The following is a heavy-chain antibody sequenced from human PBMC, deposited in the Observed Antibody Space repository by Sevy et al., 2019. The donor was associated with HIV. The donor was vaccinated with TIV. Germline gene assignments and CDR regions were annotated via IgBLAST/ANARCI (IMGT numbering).Heavy chain of an antibody. V-gene: IGHV3-30*18. CDR3: AKDFAYYDSSGYYPLYDGMDV. Sequence: GGSLRLSCAASGFTFSSYGMHWVRQAPGKGLEWVAVISYDGSNKYYAASVKGRFTNSRDNSKNTLYLQMNSLRAEDTAVYYCAKDFAYYDSSGYYPLYDGMDVWGQGTTVTVSS. D-gene: IGHD3-22*01. CDR2: ISYDGSNK. J-gene: IGHJ6*02. CDR1: GFTFSSYG.